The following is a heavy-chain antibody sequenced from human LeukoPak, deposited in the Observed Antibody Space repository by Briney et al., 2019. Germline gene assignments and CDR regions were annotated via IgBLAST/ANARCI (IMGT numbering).Heavy chain of an antibody. CDR2: ISSSGSL. D-gene: IGHD5-12*01. Sequence: PSETLSLTCTVSRGSISGSIRSYYWSWLRQPPGKGLEWIGYISSSGSLNDNPSLRSRVTISVDTSKNQFFLNLSSVSAADTAVYYCARIPLGYSGAYYFDYWGQGTLVTVSP. V-gene: IGHV4-4*09. CDR3: ARIPLGYSGAYYFDY. J-gene: IGHJ4*02. CDR1: RGSISGSIRSYY.